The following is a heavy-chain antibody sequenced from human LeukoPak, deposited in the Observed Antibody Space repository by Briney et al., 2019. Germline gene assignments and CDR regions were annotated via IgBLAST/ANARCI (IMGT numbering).Heavy chain of an antibody. Sequence: ASVKVSCKASGYTFTGNYMHWVRQAPGQGLEWMGWINPNSGGTNYAQKFQGRVTMNRDTSISTAYMELSRLRSDDTAVYYCAREIYSSSWRPFDYWGQGTLVTVSS. CDR2: INPNSGGT. CDR1: GYTFTGNY. D-gene: IGHD6-13*01. CDR3: AREIYSSSWRPFDY. J-gene: IGHJ4*02. V-gene: IGHV1-2*02.